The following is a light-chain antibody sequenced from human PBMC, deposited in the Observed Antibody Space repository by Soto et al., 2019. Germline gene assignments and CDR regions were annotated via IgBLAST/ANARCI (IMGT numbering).Light chain of an antibody. V-gene: IGKV1-33*01. J-gene: IGKJ4*01. Sequence: DIQMTQSPSSLSASVGDRVTLTCQASQDITNYLNWYQQKPGQAPKLLIYDSSTLETGVPSRFSGSGSGTDFTLIISSLQPEDIATYYCQQYDDLPLTFGGGTKVDIK. CDR1: QDITNY. CDR2: DSS. CDR3: QQYDDLPLT.